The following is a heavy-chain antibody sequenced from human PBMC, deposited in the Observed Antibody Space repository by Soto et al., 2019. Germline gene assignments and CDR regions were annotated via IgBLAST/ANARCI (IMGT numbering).Heavy chain of an antibody. V-gene: IGHV3-23*01. CDR2: ISGSGDGT. D-gene: IGHD5-12*01. CDR1: GFTFSSFA. Sequence: GGSLRLSCAASGFTFSSFALSWVRQAPGKGLEWVSAISGSGDGTDYADSVKGRFTISRDNSKNTLYLQMNSLRAEDTAVYYCASGIVATITSSLDYWGQGTLVTVSS. J-gene: IGHJ4*02. CDR3: ASGIVATITSSLDY.